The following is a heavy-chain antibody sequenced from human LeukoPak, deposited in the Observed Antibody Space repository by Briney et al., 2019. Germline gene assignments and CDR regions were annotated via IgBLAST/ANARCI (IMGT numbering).Heavy chain of an antibody. J-gene: IGHJ5*02. CDR1: GGSFSGYY. V-gene: IGHV4-34*01. Sequence: PSETLSLTCAVYGGSFSGYYWSWVRQPPGKGLEWIGEINHSGSTNYNPSLKSRVTISVDTSKNQFSLKLSSVTAADTAVYYCARGPRIITMPTPSAEFDPWGQGTLVTVSS. CDR3: ARGPRIITMPTPSAEFDP. D-gene: IGHD3-10*01. CDR2: INHSGST.